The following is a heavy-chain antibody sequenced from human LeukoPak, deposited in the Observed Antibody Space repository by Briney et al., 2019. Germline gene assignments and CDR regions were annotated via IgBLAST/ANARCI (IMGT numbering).Heavy chain of an antibody. CDR3: AKDLNTYYYDSSGYSLGY. CDR2: ILGTRGGT. V-gene: IGHV3-23*01. J-gene: IGHJ4*02. CDR1: GFTFSDYA. Sequence: GGSLRLSCAASGFTFSDYAMTWVRQAPGRGLEWVSAILGTRGGTYYTDSVKGRFTISRDNSKNTLYLQMNSLRAEDTAVYYCAKDLNTYYYDSSGYSLGYWGQGTLVTVSS. D-gene: IGHD3-22*01.